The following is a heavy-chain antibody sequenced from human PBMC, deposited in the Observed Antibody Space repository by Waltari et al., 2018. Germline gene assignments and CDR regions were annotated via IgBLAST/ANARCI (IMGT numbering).Heavy chain of an antibody. V-gene: IGHV4-34*01. J-gene: IGHJ5*02. Sequence: QVQLQQWGAGLLKPSETMSLTCAGYGGSFSGYYWPWIRQPPGQGLEWIGEINHDGGTSYNPSLKSRATISVDTSKNQLSLILNSVTAADTAVYYCAIRRCSVTNCYMRNWFDPWGQGILVTVSS. CDR3: AIRRCSVTNCYMRNWFDP. CDR2: INHDGGT. D-gene: IGHD2-2*02. CDR1: GGSFSGYY.